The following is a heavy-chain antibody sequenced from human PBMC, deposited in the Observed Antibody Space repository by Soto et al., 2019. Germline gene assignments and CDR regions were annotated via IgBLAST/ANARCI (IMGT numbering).Heavy chain of an antibody. D-gene: IGHD3-3*01. J-gene: IGHJ5*02. CDR1: GFTFSSYA. Sequence: GGSLRLSCAASGFTFSSYAMSWVRQAPGKGLEWVSAISGSGGSTYYADSVKGRFTISRDNSKNTLYLQMNSLRAEDTAVYYCAKDRDSRYYDFWSGYEPPNWFDPWGQGTLVTVSS. V-gene: IGHV3-23*01. CDR3: AKDRDSRYYDFWSGYEPPNWFDP. CDR2: ISGSGGST.